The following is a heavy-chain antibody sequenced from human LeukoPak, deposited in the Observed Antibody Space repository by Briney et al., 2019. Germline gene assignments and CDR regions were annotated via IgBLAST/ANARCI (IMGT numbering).Heavy chain of an antibody. Sequence: SETLSLTCAVYGGSFSGYYWSWIRQPPGKGLEWIGEINHSGSTNYNPSLKSRVTISVDTSNNQFSLNLSSVTAADTAMYYCATWVKSRNFDYWGQGTLVTVSS. D-gene: IGHD2-21*01. CDR3: ATWVKSRNFDY. J-gene: IGHJ4*02. V-gene: IGHV4-34*01. CDR2: INHSGST. CDR1: GGSFSGYY.